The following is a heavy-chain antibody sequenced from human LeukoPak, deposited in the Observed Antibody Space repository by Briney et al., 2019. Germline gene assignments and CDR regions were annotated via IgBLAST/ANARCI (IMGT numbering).Heavy chain of an antibody. Sequence: GGSLRLSCAASGFTFSSSAMSWVRQVPGKGPEWVSTVYSSGASHYTDSVKDRFTISRDTSKNMLFLQMNNLRAGDTAVYYCATRMGWGQGTLVTVSS. CDR3: ATRMG. V-gene: IGHV3-23*01. CDR1: GFTFSSSA. CDR2: VYSSGAS. J-gene: IGHJ4*02. D-gene: IGHD2-8*01.